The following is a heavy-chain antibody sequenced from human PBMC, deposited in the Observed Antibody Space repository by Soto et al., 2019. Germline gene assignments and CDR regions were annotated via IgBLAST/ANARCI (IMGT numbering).Heavy chain of an antibody. CDR2: ISYDGSNK. J-gene: IGHJ4*02. V-gene: IGHV3-30*18. CDR3: AKEVWGSGWYLVHY. Sequence: QVQLVESGGGVVQPGRSLRLSCAASGFTFSSYGMHWVRQAPGKGLEWVAVISYDGSNKYYADSVKGRFTISRDNSKNTLYLQMNSLRAEDTAVYYCAKEVWGSGWYLVHYWGQGTLVTVSS. D-gene: IGHD6-19*01. CDR1: GFTFSSYG.